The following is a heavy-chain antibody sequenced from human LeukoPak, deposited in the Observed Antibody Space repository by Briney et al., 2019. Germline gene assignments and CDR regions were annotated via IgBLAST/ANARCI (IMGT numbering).Heavy chain of an antibody. CDR2: ISYDGSNK. Sequence: GGSLRLSCAASGFTFSSYAMHWVRQAPGKGLEWVAVISYDGSNKYYADSVKGRFISSRDNTKNSLYLQMNSLRAEDTAIYYCARDLRIVSGSYLDYWGQGTLVTVSS. CDR3: ARDLRIVSGSYLDY. V-gene: IGHV3-30*04. J-gene: IGHJ4*02. D-gene: IGHD1-26*01. CDR1: GFTFSSYA.